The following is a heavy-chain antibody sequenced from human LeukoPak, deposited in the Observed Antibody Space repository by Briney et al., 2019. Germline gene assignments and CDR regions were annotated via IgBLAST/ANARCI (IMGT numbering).Heavy chain of an antibody. CDR2: ISWNSGSI. CDR3: AKDKAYYYDSGAFDY. J-gene: IGHJ4*02. D-gene: IGHD3-22*01. Sequence: PGGSLRLSCAASGFTFSSYWMNWVRQAPGKGLEWVSGISWNSGSIGYADSVKGRFTISRDNAKNSLYLQMNSLRAEDTALYYCAKDKAYYYDSGAFDYWGQGTLVTVSS. V-gene: IGHV3-9*01. CDR1: GFTFSSYW.